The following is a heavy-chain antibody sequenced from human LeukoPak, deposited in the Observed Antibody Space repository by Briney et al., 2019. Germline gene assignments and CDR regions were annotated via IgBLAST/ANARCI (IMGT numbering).Heavy chain of an antibody. CDR1: GFTFSSYG. D-gene: IGHD3-22*01. V-gene: IGHV3-23*01. Sequence: GGSLRLSCAASGFTFSSYGMSWVRQAPGKGLEWVSAISGSGGSTYYADSVKGRFTISRDNSKNTLYLQMNSLRAEDTAVYYCAKVRSRGSGYCFDYWGQGTLVTVSS. CDR3: AKVRSRGSGYCFDY. CDR2: ISGSGGST. J-gene: IGHJ4*02.